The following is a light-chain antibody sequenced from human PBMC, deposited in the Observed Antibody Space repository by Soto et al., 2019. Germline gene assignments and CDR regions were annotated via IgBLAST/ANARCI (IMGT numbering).Light chain of an antibody. Sequence: EILLTQSPGTLSLSPRERATLXXRAGQSVSSSYLAWYQQKPGQAPRLXXYGASTRATGIPARFSGSGSGTEFTLTISSLQSEDFAVYYCQQYNNWPPLTFGQGTKVEIK. CDR1: QSVSSSY. CDR2: GAS. V-gene: IGKV3-15*01. J-gene: IGKJ1*01. CDR3: QQYNNWPPLT.